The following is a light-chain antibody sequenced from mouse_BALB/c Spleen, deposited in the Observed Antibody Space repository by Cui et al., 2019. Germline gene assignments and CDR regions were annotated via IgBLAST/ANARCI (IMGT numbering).Light chain of an antibody. CDR3: QQWSSYPLT. V-gene: IGKV4-55*01. J-gene: IGKJ5*01. CDR2: DTS. Sequence: IVFIQSPATMSASPGEKVTMTCSASSSVSYMYWYQQKPGSSPRLLIYDTSNLASGVPVRFSGSGSGTSYSLTISRMEAEDAATYYCQQWSSYPLTFGAGTKLELK. CDR1: SSVSY.